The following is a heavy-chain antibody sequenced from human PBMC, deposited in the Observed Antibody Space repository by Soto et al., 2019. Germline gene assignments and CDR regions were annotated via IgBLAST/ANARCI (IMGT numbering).Heavy chain of an antibody. V-gene: IGHV3-11*01. J-gene: IGHJ3*02. D-gene: IGHD2-15*01. CDR3: ARAYSDAFDI. CDR1: GFTFSDYY. CDR2: ISSSGTGI. Sequence: GSLRLSCAASGFTFSDYYMTWIRQAPGKGLEWVSYISSSGTGIYYADSMKGRFTISRDNAKKSLYLQMSSLRAEDTAVYYCARAYSDAFDIWGQGTMVTVSS.